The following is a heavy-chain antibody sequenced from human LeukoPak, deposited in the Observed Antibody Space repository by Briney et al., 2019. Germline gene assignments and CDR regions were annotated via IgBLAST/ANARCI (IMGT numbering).Heavy chain of an antibody. CDR3: TRHEMVLAYCGGVCSLTRFDP. J-gene: IGHJ5*02. CDR2: SDPSDSYT. V-gene: IGHV5-10-1*01. CDR1: GYSFTSYW. D-gene: IGHD2-21*02. Sequence: GESLRISCKGSGYSFTSYWISWVRQMPGKGLEWMGRSDPSDSYTNYSPSFQGHVTISADKSISTAYLQWSSLKASDTAMYYCTRHEMVLAYCGGVCSLTRFDPWGQGTLVTVSS.